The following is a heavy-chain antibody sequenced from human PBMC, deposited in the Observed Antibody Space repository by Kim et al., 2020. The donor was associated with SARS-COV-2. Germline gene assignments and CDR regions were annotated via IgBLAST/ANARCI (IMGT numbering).Heavy chain of an antibody. CDR1: GYSFTSYW. V-gene: IGHV5-10-1*01. J-gene: IGHJ6*02. D-gene: IGHD6-13*01. CDR2: IDPSDSYT. Sequence: GESLKISCKGSGYSFTSYWISWVRQMPGKGLEWMGRIDPSDSYTNYSPSFQGHVTISADKSISTAYLQWSSLKASDTAMYYCASAGVAAAGNYYYGMDVWGQGTTVTVSS. CDR3: ASAGVAAAGNYYYGMDV.